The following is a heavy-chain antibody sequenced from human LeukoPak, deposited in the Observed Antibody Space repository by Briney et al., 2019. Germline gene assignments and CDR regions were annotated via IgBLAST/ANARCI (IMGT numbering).Heavy chain of an antibody. J-gene: IGHJ3*02. D-gene: IGHD3-22*01. V-gene: IGHV4-38-2*02. Sequence: SETLSLTCTVAGYSISSGYYWGWIRQLPGKGLEWIGSIHHSGSTYYNPSLKSRVTTSVDTSKNQFSLKLSSVTAADTAVYYCARAPSSGYYPVAFDIWGQGTMVTVSS. CDR1: GYSISSGYY. CDR2: IHHSGST. CDR3: ARAPSSGYYPVAFDI.